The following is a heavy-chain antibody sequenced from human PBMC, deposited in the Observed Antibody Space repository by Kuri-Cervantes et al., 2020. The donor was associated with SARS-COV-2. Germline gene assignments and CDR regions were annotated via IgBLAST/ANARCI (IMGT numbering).Heavy chain of an antibody. D-gene: IGHD3-3*01. J-gene: IGHJ4*02. CDR2: IYYSGST. Sequence: LRLSCTVSGGSISSGDYYWSWIRQPPGKGLEWIGYIYYSGSTYYNPSLKSRVTISVDTSKNQFSLKLSSVTAADTAVYYCARLAIFGVVTDWDYYFDYWGQGTLVTVSS. CDR1: GGSISSGDYY. CDR3: ARLAIFGVVTDWDYYFDY. V-gene: IGHV4-30-4*01.